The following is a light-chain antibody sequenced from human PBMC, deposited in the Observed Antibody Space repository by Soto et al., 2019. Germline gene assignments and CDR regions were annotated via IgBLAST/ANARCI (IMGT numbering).Light chain of an antibody. J-gene: IGLJ1*01. CDR3: ATWDGGLSGPFV. CDR2: TTN. Sequence: QSVLTQPPSASGTPGQRATISCCGSNSNIGSDIVNCYQLLPGAAPEVLINTTNQRPSGVPERFSGSKSGTSASLAISGLQSEDEANSSCATWDGGLSGPFVFGPGTKVIV. V-gene: IGLV1-44*01. CDR1: NSNIGSDI.